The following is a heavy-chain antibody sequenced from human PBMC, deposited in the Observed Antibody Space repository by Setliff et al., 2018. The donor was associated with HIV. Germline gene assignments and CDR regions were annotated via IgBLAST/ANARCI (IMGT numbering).Heavy chain of an antibody. CDR1: GFSLSNTRMG. CDR3: ARGLRYFDWLSPTYFDY. CDR2: IFSNDEK. V-gene: IGHV2-26*01. Sequence: SGPTLVNPPETLTLTCTVSGFSLSNTRMGVSWIRQPPGKALEWLAHIFSNDEKSYSISLKSRLTISKDTSKSQVVLTMTNMDPVDTATYYCARGLRYFDWLSPTYFDYWGHGTLVTSPQ. J-gene: IGHJ4*01. D-gene: IGHD3-9*01.